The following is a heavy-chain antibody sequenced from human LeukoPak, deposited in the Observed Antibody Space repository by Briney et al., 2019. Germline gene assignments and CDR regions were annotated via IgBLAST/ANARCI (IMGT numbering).Heavy chain of an antibody. J-gene: IGHJ4*02. CDR1: GGSISSSSYY. D-gene: IGHD3/OR15-3a*01. V-gene: IGHV4-39*01. CDR2: INYSGST. CDR3: ARQTGSGLFILP. Sequence: PSETLSLTCTVSGGSISSSSYYWGWIRQPPGKGLEWIGSINYSGSTYYNPSLKSRITISVAASKNQFSLRLTSVTAADTAVYYCARQTGSGLFILPGGQGTLVTVSS.